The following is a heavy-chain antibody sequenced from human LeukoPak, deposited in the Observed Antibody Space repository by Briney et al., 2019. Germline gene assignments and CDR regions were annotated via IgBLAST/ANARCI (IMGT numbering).Heavy chain of an antibody. J-gene: IGHJ6*03. V-gene: IGHV1-2*02. D-gene: IGHD3-10*01. CDR2: INPNSGGT. Sequence: ASVKVSCKASRYTFTGYYMHWVRQAPGQGLEWMGWINPNSGGTNYAQKFQGRVTMTRDTSISTAYMELSRLRSDDTAVYYCARGRITVVRGVQTNYFYYYMDVWGKGTTVTISS. CDR3: ARGRITVVRGVQTNYFYYYMDV. CDR1: RYTFTGYY.